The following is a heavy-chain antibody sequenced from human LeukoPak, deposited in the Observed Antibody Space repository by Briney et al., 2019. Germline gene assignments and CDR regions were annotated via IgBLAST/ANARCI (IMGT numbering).Heavy chain of an antibody. J-gene: IGHJ4*02. D-gene: IGHD3-22*01. CDR2: IYHSGST. CDR3: ARGVGYESILGGDFDF. Sequence: PSETLSLTCTVSGYSISSGYYWGWIRQPPGKALEWIGSIYHSGSTYYNPSLKSRVTISVDTSKIQFFLKLSSVTAADTAVYYCARGVGYESILGGDFDFWGQGTLVTVSS. V-gene: IGHV4-38-2*02. CDR1: GYSISSGYY.